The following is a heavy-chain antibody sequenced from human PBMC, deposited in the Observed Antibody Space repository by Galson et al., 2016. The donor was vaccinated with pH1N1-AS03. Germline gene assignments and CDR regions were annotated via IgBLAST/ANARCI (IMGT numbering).Heavy chain of an antibody. CDR1: GFTFRNYE. CDR3: ARDGATVSSSYHGLDV. CDR2: ISDDGNAI. Sequence: GSLRLSCAASGFTFRNYEMTWVRQAPGKGLEWISYISDDGNAIYYADYVKGRFTISRDNAKNSLYLQMNSLRAEYTAVYYCARDGATVSSSYHGLDVWGQGITVTVSS. J-gene: IGHJ6*02. D-gene: IGHD2-15*01. V-gene: IGHV3-48*03.